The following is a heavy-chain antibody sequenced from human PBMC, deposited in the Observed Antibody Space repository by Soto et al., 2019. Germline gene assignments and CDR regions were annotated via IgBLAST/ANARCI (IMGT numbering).Heavy chain of an antibody. CDR1: GFHFSGHT. D-gene: IGHD2-21*01. J-gene: IGHJ4*02. CDR3: HRDLHTPDWC. CDR2: IGPNGGGA. Sequence: PGGSLRLSCSGSGFHFSGHTMYWVRQAPGKGLEYVSAIGPNGGGAYYADSVKGRFTISRDNSDNTLYLQMSSLRTEDTEPYYYHRDLHTPDWCRGQGTQVTVSS. V-gene: IGHV3-64D*06.